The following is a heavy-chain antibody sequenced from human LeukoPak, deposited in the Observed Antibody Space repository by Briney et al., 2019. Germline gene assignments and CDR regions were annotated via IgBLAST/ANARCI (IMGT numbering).Heavy chain of an antibody. J-gene: IGHJ5*02. V-gene: IGHV1-69*04. D-gene: IGHD6-6*01. CDR2: IIPIFGIA. Sequence: SVKVSCKASGGTFSSYAISWVRQAPGQGREWMGRIIPIFGIANYAQKFQGRVTITADKSTSTAYMELSSLRSEDTAVYYCARDYGQQLVRGWFDPWGQGTLVTVSS. CDR1: GGTFSSYA. CDR3: ARDYGQQLVRGWFDP.